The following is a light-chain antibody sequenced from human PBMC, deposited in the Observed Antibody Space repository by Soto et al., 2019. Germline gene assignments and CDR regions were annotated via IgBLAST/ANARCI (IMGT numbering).Light chain of an antibody. CDR1: QSINTN. CDR2: AAS. V-gene: IGKV1-39*01. Sequence: DIQMTQSPSSLSASVGDKVTITCRASQSINTNLNWYQQKPGKAPKLLIFAASNLHTGGPSRFRGSGAGTEFPLTSSSLQREDFATYFCQKSYNMPAVGQGTKLEIK. J-gene: IGKJ2*01. CDR3: QKSYNMPA.